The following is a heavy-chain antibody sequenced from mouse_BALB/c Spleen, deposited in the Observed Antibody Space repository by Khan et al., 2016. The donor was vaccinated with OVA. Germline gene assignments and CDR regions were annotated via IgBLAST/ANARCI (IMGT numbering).Heavy chain of an antibody. V-gene: IGHV1S137*01. J-gene: IGHJ3*01. CDR3: ERGGGGNRFAY. CDR1: GYTFTDFT. Sequence: VQLQESGAELVRPGVSVKISCKGSGYTFTDFTMHWVKQSHAKSLEWIGVISTYYGDVTYNQKFKGKATMTVDKSSSTAYMELARLTSEDSAIFDGERGGGGNRFAYWGQGTLVTVSA. CDR2: ISTYYGDV.